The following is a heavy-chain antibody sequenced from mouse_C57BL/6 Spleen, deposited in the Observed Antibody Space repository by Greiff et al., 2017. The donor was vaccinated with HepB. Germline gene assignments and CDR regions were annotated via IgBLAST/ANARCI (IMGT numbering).Heavy chain of an antibody. V-gene: IGHV3-6*01. D-gene: IGHD4-1*01. CDR3: ARETNWDVGYFDV. J-gene: IGHJ1*03. CDR2: ISYDGSN. CDR1: GYSITSGYY. Sequence: EVQLQESGPGLVKPSQSLSLTCSVTGYSITSGYYWNWIRQFPGNKLEWMGYISYDGSNNYNPSLKNRISITRDTSKNQFFLKLNSVTTEDTATYYCARETNWDVGYFDVWGTGTTVTVSS.